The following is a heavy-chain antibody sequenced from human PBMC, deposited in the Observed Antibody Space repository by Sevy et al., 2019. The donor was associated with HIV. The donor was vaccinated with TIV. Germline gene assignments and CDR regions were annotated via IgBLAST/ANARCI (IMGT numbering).Heavy chain of an antibody. Sequence: GGSLRLSCAASGFTFSSYAMSWVHQAPGKGLEWVSAISGSGGSTYYADSVKGRFTISRDNSKNTLYLQMNSLRAEDTAVYYCAKDPDYYDSSGYPGIEDYWGQGTLVTVSS. V-gene: IGHV3-23*01. D-gene: IGHD3-22*01. CDR2: ISGSGGST. J-gene: IGHJ4*02. CDR1: GFTFSSYA. CDR3: AKDPDYYDSSGYPGIEDY.